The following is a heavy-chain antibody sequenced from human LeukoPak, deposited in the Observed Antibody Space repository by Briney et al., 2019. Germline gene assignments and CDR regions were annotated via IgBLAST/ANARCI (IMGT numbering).Heavy chain of an antibody. CDR3: ARDNNWSFDY. CDR1: GFTFSRYE. D-gene: IGHD1-20*01. J-gene: IGHJ4*02. V-gene: IGHV3-48*03. CDR2: ISYSGSTK. Sequence: PGGSLRLSCAASGFTFSRYEMNWVRQAPGKGLEWVSYISYSGSTKYYADSVKGRFTISRDNAKNSLYLQMNSLRAEDTAVYYCARDNNWSFDYCGQGTLVTVSS.